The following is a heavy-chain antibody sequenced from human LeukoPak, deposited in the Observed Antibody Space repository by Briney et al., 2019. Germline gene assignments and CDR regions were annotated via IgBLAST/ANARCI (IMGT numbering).Heavy chain of an antibody. J-gene: IGHJ4*02. Sequence: GGSLRLSCAASGFTVSSNYMSWVRQAPGQGLEWVSVIYSGGSIYYADSVKGRFTISRDNSKNTLYLQMNSLRAEDTAVYYCARSYYYDSSDDYWGQGTLVTVSS. CDR2: IYSGGSI. V-gene: IGHV3-53*01. CDR3: ARSYYYDSSDDY. D-gene: IGHD3-22*01. CDR1: GFTVSSNY.